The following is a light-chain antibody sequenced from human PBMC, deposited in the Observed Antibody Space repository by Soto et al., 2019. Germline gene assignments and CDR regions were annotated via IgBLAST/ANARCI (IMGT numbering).Light chain of an antibody. Sequence: VMTQSPATMSVSPGDRATLSCRASQTVVRNLAWYQQKPGQAPRLLIYAASTRATGVPARFSGSGSGTEFTLTISSLQSEDFAVYYCQQYNNWPLSFGGGTKGEIK. CDR1: QTVVRN. CDR3: QQYNNWPLS. J-gene: IGKJ4*01. CDR2: AAS. V-gene: IGKV3-15*01.